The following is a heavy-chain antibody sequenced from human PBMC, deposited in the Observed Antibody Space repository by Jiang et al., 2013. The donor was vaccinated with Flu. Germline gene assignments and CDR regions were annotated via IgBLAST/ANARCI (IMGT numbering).Heavy chain of an antibody. CDR1: GYSFTSYW. J-gene: IGHJ4*02. Sequence: GAEVKKPGESLKISCKGSGYSFTSYWIGWVRQMPGKGLEWMGIIYPGDSDTRYSPSFQGQVTISADKSISTAYLQWSSLKASDTAMYYCARRARPYRQPTPAAGHLGLDYWGQGTLVTVSS. CDR3: ARRARPYRQPTPAAGHLGLDY. CDR2: IYPGDSDT. V-gene: IGHV5-51*03. D-gene: IGHD6-13*01.